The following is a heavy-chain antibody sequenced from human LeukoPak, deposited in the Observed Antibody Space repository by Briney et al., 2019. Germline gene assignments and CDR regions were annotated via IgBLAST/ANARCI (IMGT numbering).Heavy chain of an antibody. J-gene: IGHJ4*02. Sequence: GASVKVSCKASGYTLTSYAMHWVRQAPGQRLEWMGWINAGNGNTKYSQEFQGRVTITRDTSASTAYMELSSLRSEDMAVYYCAREGLGYSYGFGYWGQGTLVTVSS. CDR3: AREGLGYSYGFGY. CDR2: INAGNGNT. D-gene: IGHD5-18*01. V-gene: IGHV1-3*03. CDR1: GYTLTSYA.